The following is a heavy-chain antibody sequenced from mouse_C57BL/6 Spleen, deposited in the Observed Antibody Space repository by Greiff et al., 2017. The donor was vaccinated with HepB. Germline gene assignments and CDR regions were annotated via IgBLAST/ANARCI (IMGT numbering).Heavy chain of an antibody. J-gene: IGHJ4*01. CDR3: ARDDGNYGVDY. Sequence: QVQLQQPGAELVKPGASVKMSCKASGYTFTSYWITWVKQRPGQGLEWIGDIYPGSGSTNYNEKFKSKATRTVDTSSSTAYMQLSSLTSEDSAVYYCARDDGNYGVDYWGQGTSVTVSS. D-gene: IGHD2-3*01. CDR2: IYPGSGST. CDR1: GYTFTSYW. V-gene: IGHV1-55*01.